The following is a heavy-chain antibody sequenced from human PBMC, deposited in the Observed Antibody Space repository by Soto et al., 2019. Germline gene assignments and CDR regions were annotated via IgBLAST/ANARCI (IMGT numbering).Heavy chain of an antibody. CDR1: GASISSNF. V-gene: IGHV4-59*01. CDR2: IHFSGTT. J-gene: IGHJ4*02. CDR3: ARGSGYSSSWYGS. D-gene: IGHD6-13*01. Sequence: SETLSLTCSVSGASISSNFWSWVRQPPGKGLEWIGYIHFSGTTNSNPSLKGRATISVDTSKNQFSLKLRSVTAADTAVYYCARGSGYSSSWYGSWGQGTLVTVSS.